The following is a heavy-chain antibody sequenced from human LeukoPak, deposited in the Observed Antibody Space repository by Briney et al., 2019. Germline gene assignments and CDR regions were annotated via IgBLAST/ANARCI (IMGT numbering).Heavy chain of an antibody. Sequence: GGSLRLSCAASGFTFSSYSMSWVRQAPGKGLEWVSSISGSGGSTYYADSVKGRFTISRDNYKNTLYLQMNSLRAEDTAVYYCAKDSTVTTTNWDFDDWGQGTLVTVSS. D-gene: IGHD4-17*01. V-gene: IGHV3-23*01. CDR1: GFTFSSYS. CDR3: AKDSTVTTTNWDFDD. CDR2: ISGSGGST. J-gene: IGHJ4*02.